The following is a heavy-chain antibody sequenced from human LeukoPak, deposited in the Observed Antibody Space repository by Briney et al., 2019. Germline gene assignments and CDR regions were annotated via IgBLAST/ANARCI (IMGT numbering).Heavy chain of an antibody. CDR1: GGSISSSSYY. Sequence: SETLSLTCTVSGGSISSSSYYWAWIRQPPGKGLEWIGNVHYSGSTHYNPSLQSRVIISLDTSKNQFSLMLTSMTAADAALYYCARDDYDSSYHTFDLWGQGTMVTVSS. D-gene: IGHD3-22*01. CDR3: ARDDYDSSYHTFDL. CDR2: VHYSGST. V-gene: IGHV4-39*07. J-gene: IGHJ3*01.